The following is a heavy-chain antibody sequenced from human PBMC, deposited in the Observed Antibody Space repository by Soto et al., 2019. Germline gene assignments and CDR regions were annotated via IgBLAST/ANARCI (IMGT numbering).Heavy chain of an antibody. J-gene: IGHJ5*01. CDR3: ARDILSGGAYPDS. V-gene: IGHV3-21*01. Sequence: GGSLRLSCAASGFTFSTYTMNWVRQAPGKGLEWISSISSGSSYIYYAGSVKGRFTISRDNAKNSLFLQMNSLRADDTAVYYCARDILSGGAYPDSWGQGTKVTSPQ. CDR1: GFTFSTYT. CDR2: ISSGSSYI. D-gene: IGHD3-10*01.